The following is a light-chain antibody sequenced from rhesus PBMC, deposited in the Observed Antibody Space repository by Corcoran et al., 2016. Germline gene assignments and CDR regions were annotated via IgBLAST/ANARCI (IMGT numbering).Light chain of an antibody. Sequence: DIQMTQSPSALSASVGDRVTISCRASQNIYSNLAWYQQKPGKAPKLLIYAASSLQTGIPSRFSGSGSGTDFTLTISSLKPEDSAAYYCQHYYDNPYSFGQGTKVEIK. CDR2: AAS. V-gene: IGKV1S12*01. CDR3: QHYYDNPYS. CDR1: QNIYSN. J-gene: IGKJ2*01.